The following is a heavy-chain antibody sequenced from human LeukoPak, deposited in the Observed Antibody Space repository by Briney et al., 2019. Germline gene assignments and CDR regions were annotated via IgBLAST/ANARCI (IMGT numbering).Heavy chain of an antibody. J-gene: IGHJ4*02. V-gene: IGHV3-49*04. CDR2: IRSKAYGGTT. CDR1: GFTFGDYA. Sequence: GGSLRLSCTASGFTFGDYAMSWVRQAPGKGLEWVGFIRSKAYGGTTEYAASVKGRFTISRDDSKSIAYLQMNSLKTGDTAVYYCTRDGVVFAPDGQFDYWGQGTLVTVSS. CDR3: TRDGVVFAPDGQFDY. D-gene: IGHD3-3*01.